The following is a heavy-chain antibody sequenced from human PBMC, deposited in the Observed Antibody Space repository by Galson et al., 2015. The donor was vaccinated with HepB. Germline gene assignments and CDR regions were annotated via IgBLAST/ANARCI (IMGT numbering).Heavy chain of an antibody. CDR3: AKTRTMGEDAFDI. D-gene: IGHD1-14*01. Sequence: SLRLSCATSGFAFNTYTMNWVRQAPGKGLEWVSSISARGSYIYYADSVKGRFTISRDNAKNSLYLRMNSLRAEDTAVYYCAKTRTMGEDAFDIWGQGTRVTVPS. J-gene: IGHJ3*02. CDR1: GFAFNTYT. V-gene: IGHV3-21*01. CDR2: ISARGSYI.